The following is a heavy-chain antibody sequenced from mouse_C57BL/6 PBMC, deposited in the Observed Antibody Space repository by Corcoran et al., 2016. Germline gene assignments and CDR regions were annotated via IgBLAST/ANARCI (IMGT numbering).Heavy chain of an antibody. J-gene: IGHJ1*03. CDR1: GYTFTTYG. CDR2: INTYSGVP. D-gene: IGHD2-5*01. V-gene: IGHV9-3*01. CDR3: AIDSNWYFDV. Sequence: QIQLVQSGPELKKPGETVKISCKASGYTFTTYGMSWVKQAPGKGLKWMGWINTYSGVPTYADDFKGRFAFSLETSASTAYFQVNNLKNEDTATYFCAIDSNWYFDVWGTGTTVTVTS.